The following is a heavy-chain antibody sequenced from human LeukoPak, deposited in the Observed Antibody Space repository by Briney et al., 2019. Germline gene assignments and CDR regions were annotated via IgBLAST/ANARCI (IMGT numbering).Heavy chain of an antibody. D-gene: IGHD1-26*01. CDR3: AKDVGKWKSLHFFDY. Sequence: GGSLRLSCAASGFTFSSYAMHWVRQAQGKGLERVAVISYDGSNKYYADSVKGRFTISRDDSRNTLYLQMNSLRGDDTAVYYCAKDVGKWKSLHFFDYWGQGTLVTVSS. V-gene: IGHV3-30-3*01. J-gene: IGHJ4*02. CDR1: GFTFSSYA. CDR2: ISYDGSNK.